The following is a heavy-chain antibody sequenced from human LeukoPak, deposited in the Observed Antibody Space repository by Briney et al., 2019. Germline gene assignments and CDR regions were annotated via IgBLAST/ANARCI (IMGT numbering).Heavy chain of an antibody. CDR2: TIPLFGTA. V-gene: IGHV1-69*05. CDR1: GGTVSRYA. D-gene: IGHD5-18*01. CDR3: ARDMVDTAMVPARGYYYYYMDV. J-gene: IGHJ6*03. Sequence: ASVKVSCKASGGTVSRYAISWVRQAPGQGLEWMGGTIPLFGTANYAQKFQGRVTMTRDMSTSTVYMELSSLRSEDTAVYYCARDMVDTAMVPARGYYYYYMDVWGKGTTVTVSS.